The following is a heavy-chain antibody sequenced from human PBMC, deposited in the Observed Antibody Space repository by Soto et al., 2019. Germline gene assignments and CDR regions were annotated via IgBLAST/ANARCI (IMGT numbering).Heavy chain of an antibody. CDR1: GGSISSGGYY. CDR2: IYYSGST. CDR3: PTSVPP. Sequence: QVQLQESGPGLVKPSQTLSLTCTVSGGSISSGGYYWSWIRQHPGKGLEWIGYIYYSGSTYYNPSLKSRVTIAVATSTNLSSLQPSSVPAADTAVYYCPTSVPPWGQGTLVTVSS. J-gene: IGHJ5*02. V-gene: IGHV4-31*03.